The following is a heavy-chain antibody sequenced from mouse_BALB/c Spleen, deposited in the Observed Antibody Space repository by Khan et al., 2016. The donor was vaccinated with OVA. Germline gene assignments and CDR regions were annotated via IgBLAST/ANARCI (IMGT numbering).Heavy chain of an antibody. D-gene: IGHD1-1*01. V-gene: IGHV3-2*02. CDR3: ARVYGGDFDY. Sequence: VQLKESGPGLVKPSQSLTLTCTATGYSFTTDYVWNWLRQPPGNILWLMGIISYSGNTKYNSTLKSRISFTRDTSKNQFFLQLKSVTTEDTARYYCARVYGGDFDYWGQGTTLTVSS. J-gene: IGHJ2*01. CDR2: ISYSGNT. CDR1: GYSFTTDYV.